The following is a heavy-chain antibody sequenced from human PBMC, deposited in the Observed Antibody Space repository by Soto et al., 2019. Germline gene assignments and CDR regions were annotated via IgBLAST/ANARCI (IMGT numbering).Heavy chain of an antibody. Sequence: QVQLQESGPGLVKPSETLSLTCNVSGGSVNSDNYYWTWVRQPPGKGLEWIGNIHNSGTTNYNPSLQNRVTISIDTSKNQYSLKLTSVTAADEALYYCARDIRGFSRALDYWGRGTPVTVSS. D-gene: IGHD5-18*01. V-gene: IGHV4-61*01. CDR1: GGSVNSDNYY. CDR2: IHNSGTT. CDR3: ARDIRGFSRALDY. J-gene: IGHJ4*02.